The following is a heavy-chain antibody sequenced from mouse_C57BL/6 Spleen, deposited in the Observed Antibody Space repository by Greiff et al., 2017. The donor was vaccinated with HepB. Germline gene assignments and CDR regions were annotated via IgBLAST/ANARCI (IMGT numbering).Heavy chain of an antibody. CDR2: IHPNSGST. Sequence: QVQLQQPGAELVKPGASVKLSCKASGYTFTSYWMHWVKQRPGQGLEWIGMIHPNSGSTNYNEKFKSKATLTVDKSSSTAYMQLSSLTSEDSAVYCCARRPYYDYDGGFAYWGQGTLVTVSA. J-gene: IGHJ3*01. D-gene: IGHD2-4*01. CDR3: ARRPYYDYDGGFAY. V-gene: IGHV1-64*01. CDR1: GYTFTSYW.